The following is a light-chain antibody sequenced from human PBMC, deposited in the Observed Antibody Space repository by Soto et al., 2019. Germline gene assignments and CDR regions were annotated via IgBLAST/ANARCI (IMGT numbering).Light chain of an antibody. CDR3: EQTKSLPFT. V-gene: IGKV1-12*01. Sequence: DIQMTQSPSSVSASIGDRVTITCRASQGIGTSFAWYQQKPGKAPELLIYAATTVHSGVPSRFSGSGSGTEFTLTISGLQPADLASYFCEQTKSLPFTFGPGSKVHIK. CDR1: QGIGTS. CDR2: AAT. J-gene: IGKJ3*01.